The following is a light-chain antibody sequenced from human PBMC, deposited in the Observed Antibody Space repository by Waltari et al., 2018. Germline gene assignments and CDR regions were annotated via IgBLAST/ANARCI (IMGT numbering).Light chain of an antibody. J-gene: IGKJ2*01. CDR2: AAS. CDR3: QQGYSTPYT. CDR1: QSISSY. Sequence: DIQKTQSPSSLSASVGDRVTITCRASQSISSYLNWYQQKPGKATKLLIYAASSLQSGVPSRFSGSGSGTDFTLTISSLQPEDFATYYCQQGYSTPYTFGQGTKLEIK. V-gene: IGKV1-39*01.